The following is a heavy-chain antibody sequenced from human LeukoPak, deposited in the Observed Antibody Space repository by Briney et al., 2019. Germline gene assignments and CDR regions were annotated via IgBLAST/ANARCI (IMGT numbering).Heavy chain of an antibody. CDR3: ARGYYDFWSGSTYYFDY. CDR1: GGSFSGYY. J-gene: IGHJ4*02. CDR2: INHSGST. V-gene: IGHV4-34*01. Sequence: SETLSLTCAVYGGSFSGYYWSWIHQPPGKGLEWIGEINHSGSTNYNPSLKSRVTISVDTSKNQFSLKLSSVTAADTAVYYCARGYYDFWSGSTYYFDYWGQGTLVTVSS. D-gene: IGHD3-3*01.